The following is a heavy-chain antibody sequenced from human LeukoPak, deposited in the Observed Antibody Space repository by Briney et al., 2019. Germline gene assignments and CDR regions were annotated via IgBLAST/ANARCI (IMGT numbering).Heavy chain of an antibody. CDR3: TTDLFGGGHYYDSSGYYYFDY. J-gene: IGHJ4*02. CDR1: GFTFSNAW. D-gene: IGHD3-22*01. V-gene: IGHV3-15*01. CDR2: IKSKTDGGIT. Sequence: GGSLRLSCAASGFTFSNAWMSWVRQAPGKGLEWVGRIKSKTDGGITDYAAPVKGRFTISRDDSKNTLYLQMNSLKTEDTAVYYCTTDLFGGGHYYDSSGYYYFDYWGQGTLVTVSS.